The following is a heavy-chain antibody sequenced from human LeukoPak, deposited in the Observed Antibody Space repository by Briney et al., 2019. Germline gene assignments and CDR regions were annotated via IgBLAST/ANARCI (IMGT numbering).Heavy chain of an antibody. V-gene: IGHV3-53*01. CDR2: IYSGGST. Sequence: GGSLRLSCAASGFTVSSNYMSWVRQSPGKGLEWVSVIYSGGSTYYADSVKGRFTISRDNSKNTLYLQMNSLRAEDTAVYYCARGLGYYDSSVGYWGQGTLVTVSS. J-gene: IGHJ4*02. CDR3: ARGLGYYDSSVGY. CDR1: GFTVSSNY. D-gene: IGHD3-22*01.